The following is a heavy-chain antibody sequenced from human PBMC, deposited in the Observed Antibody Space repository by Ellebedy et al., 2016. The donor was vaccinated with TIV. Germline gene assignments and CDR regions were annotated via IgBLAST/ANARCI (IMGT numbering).Heavy chain of an antibody. CDR2: IYYSGST. V-gene: IGHV4-39*01. D-gene: IGHD1-7*01. CDR1: GGSISSSSYY. Sequence: SETLSLXXTVSGGSISSSSYYWGWIRQPPGKGLEWIGSIYYSGSTYYNPSLKSRVTISVDTSKNQFSLKLSSVTAADTAVYYCARRDNWNLFDYWGQGTLVTVSS. J-gene: IGHJ4*02. CDR3: ARRDNWNLFDY.